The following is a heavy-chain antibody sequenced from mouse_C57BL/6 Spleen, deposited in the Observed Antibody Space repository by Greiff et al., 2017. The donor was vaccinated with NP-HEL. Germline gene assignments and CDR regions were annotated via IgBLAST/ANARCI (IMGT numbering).Heavy chain of an antibody. D-gene: IGHD2-4*01. CDR3: ARSGGLRLGGDYFDY. V-gene: IGHV1-64*01. Sequence: QVQLQQPGAELVKPGASVKLSCKASGYTFTSYWMHWVKQRPGQGLEWIGMIHPNSGSTNYNEKFKSKATLTVDKSSSTAYMQLSSLTSEDSAVYYCARSGGLRLGGDYFDYWGQGTTLTVSS. CDR2: IHPNSGST. CDR1: GYTFTSYW. J-gene: IGHJ2*01.